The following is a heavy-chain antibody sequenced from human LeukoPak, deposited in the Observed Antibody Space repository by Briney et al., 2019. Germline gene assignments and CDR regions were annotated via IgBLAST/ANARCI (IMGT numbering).Heavy chain of an antibody. Sequence: GASVKVSCTASGYTFTGYYMHWVRQAPGQGLEWMGGIIPIFGTANYAQKFQGRVTITADESTSTANMELSSLRSEDTAVYYCARGSYPAGTADYWGQGTLVTVSS. CDR2: IIPIFGTA. CDR3: ARGSYPAGTADY. V-gene: IGHV1-69*13. CDR1: GYTFTGYY. J-gene: IGHJ4*02. D-gene: IGHD6-13*01.